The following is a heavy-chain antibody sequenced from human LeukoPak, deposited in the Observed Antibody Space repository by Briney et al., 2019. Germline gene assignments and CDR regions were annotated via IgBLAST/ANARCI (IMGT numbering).Heavy chain of an antibody. J-gene: IGHJ6*02. CDR2: INHSGST. D-gene: IGHD6-13*01. V-gene: IGHV4-34*01. CDR3: ASRRKTYSSSWYLRYGLDV. CDR1: GGSFSGYY. Sequence: SETLSLTCAVYGGSFSGYYWSWIRQPPGKGLEWIGEINHSGSTNYNPSLESRVTISVDTSKNRFSLRLSSVTAADTAAYYCASRRKTYSSSWYLRYGLDVWGQGTTVTVSS.